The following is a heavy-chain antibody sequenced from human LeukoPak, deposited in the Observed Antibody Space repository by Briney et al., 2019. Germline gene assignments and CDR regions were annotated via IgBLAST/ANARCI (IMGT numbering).Heavy chain of an antibody. CDR2: INHSGST. D-gene: IGHD2-15*01. CDR3: ARGGRYCSGGSCSPQVLNY. CDR1: GGSFSGYY. J-gene: IGHJ4*02. Sequence: SETLSLTCAVYGGSFSGYYWSWIRQSPGKGLEWIGEINHSGSTNYNPSLKSRVTISVDTSKNQFSLKLSSVTAADTAVYYCARGGRYCSGGSCSPQVLNYWGQGTLVTVSS. V-gene: IGHV4-34*01.